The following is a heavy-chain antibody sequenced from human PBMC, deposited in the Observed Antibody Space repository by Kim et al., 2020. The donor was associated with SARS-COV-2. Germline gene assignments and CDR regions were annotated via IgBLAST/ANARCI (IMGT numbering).Heavy chain of an antibody. Sequence: SETLSLTCSVSGGSISSSRYYWGWHRQRPGKGLEWIASIYYIGSTYYNPSLKSRVTISVDTSKNQFSLKLSSVTAADTAVYYCASVLRFSEKVGWFDPWGQGTLVTVSS. CDR2: IYYIGST. J-gene: IGHJ5*02. V-gene: IGHV4-39*07. CDR1: GGSISSSRYY. CDR3: ASVLRFSEKVGWFDP. D-gene: IGHD3-3*01.